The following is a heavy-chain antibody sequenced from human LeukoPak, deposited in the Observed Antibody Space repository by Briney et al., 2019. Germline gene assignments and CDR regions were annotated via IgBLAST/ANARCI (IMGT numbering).Heavy chain of an antibody. CDR1: GGSISSYY. V-gene: IGHV4-59*08. CDR2: INYSGSS. D-gene: IGHD2/OR15-2a*01. J-gene: IGHJ4*02. Sequence: SETLSLTCTVSGGSISSYYWSWIRHPPGKGLEWIGYINYSGSSNYNPSLRSRVTISLDTSKNQFSLKLSSVTAADTAVYYCAGHHPRNTVDFWGQGTLVTVSS. CDR3: AGHHPRNTVDF.